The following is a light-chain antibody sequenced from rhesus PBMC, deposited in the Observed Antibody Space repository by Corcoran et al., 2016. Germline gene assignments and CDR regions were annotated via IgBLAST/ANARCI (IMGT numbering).Light chain of an antibody. Sequence: DIQMTHSPSSLSLSVGDRVTITCRTSENGNNYLNWYQQKPGKAPKLLSYKASTLQSGVPSRLSGSGSGTAYTLPIRSLQSEDVATYCCERNYGTPPLTFGGGTKVEI. CDR2: KAS. CDR1: ENGNNY. J-gene: IGKJ4*01. CDR3: ERNYGTPPLT. V-gene: IGKV1-74*01.